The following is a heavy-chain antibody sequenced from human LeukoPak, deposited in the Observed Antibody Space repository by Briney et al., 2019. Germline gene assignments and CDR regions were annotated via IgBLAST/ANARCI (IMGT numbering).Heavy chain of an antibody. V-gene: IGHV3-23*01. CDR1: GFTFSSYA. Sequence: GGSLRLSCAASGFTFSSYAMGWVRQAPGKGLEWVSAISGSGGSTYYADSVKGRFTISRDNSKNTLYLQMNSLRAEDTAVYYCAKAHRLLWFGELLFGYWGQGTLVTVSS. J-gene: IGHJ4*02. CDR3: AKAHRLLWFGELLFGY. D-gene: IGHD3-10*01. CDR2: ISGSGGST.